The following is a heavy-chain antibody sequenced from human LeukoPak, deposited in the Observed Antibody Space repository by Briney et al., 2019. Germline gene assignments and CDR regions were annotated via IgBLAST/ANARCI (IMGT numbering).Heavy chain of an antibody. V-gene: IGHV3-9*01. CDR2: ISWNSGSI. CDR3: VSFYETY. CDR1: GFTFDDYA. J-gene: IGHJ4*02. D-gene: IGHD2/OR15-2a*01. Sequence: GGSLRLSCAASGFTFDDYAMHWVRQAPGKGLEWVSGISWNSGSIGYADSVKGRFTISKDNAKNTVYLQMNSLRAEDTAVYYCVSFYETYWGRGTLVTVSS.